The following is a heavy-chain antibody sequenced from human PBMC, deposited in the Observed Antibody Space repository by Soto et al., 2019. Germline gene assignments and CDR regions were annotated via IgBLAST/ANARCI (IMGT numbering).Heavy chain of an antibody. CDR3: ASVRYSSSWYDWFDP. CDR1: GYTFTSYG. J-gene: IGHJ5*02. Sequence: QVPLVQSGAEVKKPGASVKVSCKASGYTFTSYGISWVRQAPGQGLEWMGWISAYNGNTNYAQELQGRVTMTTDTSTSTAYMELRSLRSDDTAVYYCASVRYSSSWYDWFDPWGQGTLVTVSS. V-gene: IGHV1-18*01. CDR2: ISAYNGNT. D-gene: IGHD6-13*01.